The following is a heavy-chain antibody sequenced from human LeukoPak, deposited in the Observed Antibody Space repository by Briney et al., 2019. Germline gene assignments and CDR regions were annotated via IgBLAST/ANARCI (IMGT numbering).Heavy chain of an antibody. CDR1: GFIFSHYG. CDR3: TRDAWMASTPLDY. J-gene: IGHJ4*02. D-gene: IGHD5-24*01. V-gene: IGHV3-74*01. Sequence: GGSLRLSCAASGFIFSHYGMHWVRQAPGKGLVWVSRIHSDGSTTNYADSVKGRFTISRDNAKNTLYLQMNSLRAEDTAVYHCTRDAWMASTPLDYWGQGTLVTVSS. CDR2: IHSDGSTT.